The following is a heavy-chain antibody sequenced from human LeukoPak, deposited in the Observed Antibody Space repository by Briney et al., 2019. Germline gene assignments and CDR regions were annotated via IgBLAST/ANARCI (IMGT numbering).Heavy chain of an antibody. Sequence: SETLSLTCTVSGGSISSSSYYWGWIRQPPGNGLEWFGSIYYSGSTYYNPSLKSRVTISVDTSKNQFSLKLSSVTAADTAVYYCARLSISSGTIDYWGQGTLVTVSS. D-gene: IGHD6-13*01. CDR1: GGSISSSSYY. CDR3: ARLSISSGTIDY. V-gene: IGHV4-39*01. J-gene: IGHJ4*02. CDR2: IYYSGST.